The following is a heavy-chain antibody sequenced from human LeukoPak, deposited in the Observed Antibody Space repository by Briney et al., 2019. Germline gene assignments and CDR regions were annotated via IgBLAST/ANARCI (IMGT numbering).Heavy chain of an antibody. CDR3: ARLALGELSAAY. CDR1: GFTFSSYE. V-gene: IGHV3-48*03. CDR2: ISSSGSTI. J-gene: IGHJ4*02. D-gene: IGHD3-16*02. Sequence: PGGSLRLSCAASGFTFSSYEMNWVRQAPGEGLECVSYISSSGSTIYYADCVKGRFTISRDNAKNSLYLQMTSLRAENTAVYYCARLALGELSAAYWGQGTLVTVSS.